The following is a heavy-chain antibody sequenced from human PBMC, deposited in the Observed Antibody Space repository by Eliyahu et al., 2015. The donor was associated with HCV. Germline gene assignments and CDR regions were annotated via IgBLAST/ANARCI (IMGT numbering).Heavy chain of an antibody. Sequence: QVQLVESGGGVVQPGRSLRLSCAASGFTFXSYXMXWVHQAPGKGLEWGAVIWYDGSNKYYADSVKGRFTISRDNSKNTLYLQMNSLRAEDTAVYYCARDARGVVRGVSLSLGFDYWGQGTLVTVSS. D-gene: IGHD3-10*02. V-gene: IGHV3-33*01. CDR2: IWYDGSNK. CDR1: GFTFXSYX. J-gene: IGHJ4*02. CDR3: ARDARGVVRGVSLSLGFDY.